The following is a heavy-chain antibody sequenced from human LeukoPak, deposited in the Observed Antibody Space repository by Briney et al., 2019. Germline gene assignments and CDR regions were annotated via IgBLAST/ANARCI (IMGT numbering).Heavy chain of an antibody. D-gene: IGHD5-18*01. CDR2: MFHSGST. V-gene: IGHV4-38-2*02. CDR1: GYSISSGYY. J-gene: IGHJ4*02. Sequence: PSETLSLTCTISGYSISSGYYWGWIRQPPGMGLEWIGSMFHSGSTYYNPSLKSRVTISVDTSKNQFSLKLSSVTAADTAVYYCARGGYSFVRYHFDHWGQGTLVTVSS. CDR3: ARGGYSFVRYHFDH.